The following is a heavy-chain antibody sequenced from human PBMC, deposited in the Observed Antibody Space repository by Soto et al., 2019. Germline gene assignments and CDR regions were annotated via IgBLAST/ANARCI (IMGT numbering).Heavy chain of an antibody. Sequence: EASVKVSCKASGGTFSSYAISWVRQAPGQGLEWMGGIIPIFGTANYAQKFQGRVTITADESTSTAYMELSSLRSEDTAVYYCARVLFAFYGSGSYYKAWFDPWGKGTLVPVSS. D-gene: IGHD3-10*01. V-gene: IGHV1-69*13. CDR3: ARVLFAFYGSGSYYKAWFDP. CDR1: GGTFSSYA. CDR2: IIPIFGTA. J-gene: IGHJ5*02.